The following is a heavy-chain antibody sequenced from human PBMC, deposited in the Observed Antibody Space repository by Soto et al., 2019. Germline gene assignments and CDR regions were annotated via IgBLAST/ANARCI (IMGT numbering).Heavy chain of an antibody. V-gene: IGHV4-31*03. J-gene: IGHJ4*02. Sequence: SETLSLTCTVSGGSISSGGYYWSWIRQHPGKGLEWIGYIYYSGSTYYNPSLKSRVTISVDTSKNQFSPKLSSVTAADTAVYYCARGLTTVTTFDYWGQGTLVTVSS. CDR1: GGSISSGGYY. CDR3: ARGLTTVTTFDY. CDR2: IYYSGST. D-gene: IGHD4-17*01.